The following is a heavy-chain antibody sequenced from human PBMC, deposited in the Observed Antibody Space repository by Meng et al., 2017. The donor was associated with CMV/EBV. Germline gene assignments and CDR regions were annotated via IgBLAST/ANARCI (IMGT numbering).Heavy chain of an antibody. D-gene: IGHD1-26*01. V-gene: IGHV4-34*01. Sequence: SETLSLTCAVYGGSFSDYYWSWIRQPPGKGLEWIGEINHSGSTNYNPSLKSRVTISVDTSKNQFSLKLSSVTAADTAVYYCARDGVGATTGFDYWGQGTLVTVSS. CDR1: GGSFSDYY. CDR3: ARDGVGATTGFDY. J-gene: IGHJ4*02. CDR2: INHSGST.